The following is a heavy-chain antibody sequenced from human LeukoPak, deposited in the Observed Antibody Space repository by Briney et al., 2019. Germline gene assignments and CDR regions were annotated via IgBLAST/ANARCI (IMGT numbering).Heavy chain of an antibody. Sequence: PGRSLRLSCSASGFTFFSYGMHWVRQAPGKGREWGAVISYDGSNKYYADSVKGRFTISRDNSKNTLYLQMNSLRAEDTAVYYCAKDCKQAPNFRGDGMDVWGQGTTVTVSS. D-gene: IGHD4/OR15-4a*01. CDR1: GFTFFSYG. J-gene: IGHJ6*02. CDR3: AKDCKQAPNFRGDGMDV. V-gene: IGHV3-30*18. CDR2: ISYDGSNK.